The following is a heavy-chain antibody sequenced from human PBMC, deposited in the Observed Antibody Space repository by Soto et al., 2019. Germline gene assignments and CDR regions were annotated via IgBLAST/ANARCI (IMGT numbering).Heavy chain of an antibody. V-gene: IGHV3-23*01. CDR1: GFTFSSYA. J-gene: IGHJ4*02. CDR2: ISGSGGST. Sequence: GGSLRLSCAASGFTFSSYAMSWVRQAPGKGLEWVSAISGSGGSTYYADSVKGRFTISRDNSKNTLYLQMNSLRAEDTAVYYCAKDPAAIWAVAGITFDYWGQGTLVTVSS. CDR3: AKDPAAIWAVAGITFDY. D-gene: IGHD6-19*01.